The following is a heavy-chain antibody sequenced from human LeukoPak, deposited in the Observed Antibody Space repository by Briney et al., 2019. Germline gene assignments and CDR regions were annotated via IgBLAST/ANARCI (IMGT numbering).Heavy chain of an antibody. J-gene: IGHJ4*02. V-gene: IGHV3-74*01. Sequence: GGSLRLSCAASGFTFSSYWMHWVRHAPGKGLVWVSRIYSDGSSTSYADSVKGRFTISRDNAKNTLYLQMNSLRAEDTAVYYCAREGYDSSGYYYGSFFDYWGQGTLVTVSS. CDR1: GFTFSSYW. D-gene: IGHD3-22*01. CDR3: AREGYDSSGYYYGSFFDY. CDR2: IYSDGSST.